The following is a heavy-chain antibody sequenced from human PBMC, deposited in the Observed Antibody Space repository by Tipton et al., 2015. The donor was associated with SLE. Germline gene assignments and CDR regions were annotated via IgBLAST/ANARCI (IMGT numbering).Heavy chain of an antibody. CDR3: AREASYLCSSTSGTAGEFGY. CDR1: GYTFTSYA. CDR2: INAGNGNT. V-gene: IGHV1-3*01. D-gene: IGHD2-2*01. J-gene: IGHJ4*02. Sequence: QVQLVQSGPEVKKPGASVKVSCKASGYTFTSYAMHWVRQAPGQRLEWMGWINAGNGNTKYSQKFQGRVTITRDTSASTAYMELSSLRSEDTAVYYCAREASYLCSSTSGTAGEFGYWGQGTLVTGSS.